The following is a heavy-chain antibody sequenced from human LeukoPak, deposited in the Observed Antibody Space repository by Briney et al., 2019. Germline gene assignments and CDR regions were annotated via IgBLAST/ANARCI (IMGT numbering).Heavy chain of an antibody. CDR2: ISAYNGNT. D-gene: IGHD3-22*01. CDR1: GYTFTCYG. J-gene: IGHJ5*02. Sequence: APVKVSCKASGYTFTCYGISWVRQAPGRGLEWMGWISAYNGNTNYAQKLQGRVTMTTDTSTSTAYMELRSLRSDDTAVYYCARVVVTYYYDSSGYSWFDPWGQGTLVTVSS. V-gene: IGHV1-18*01. CDR3: ARVVVTYYYDSSGYSWFDP.